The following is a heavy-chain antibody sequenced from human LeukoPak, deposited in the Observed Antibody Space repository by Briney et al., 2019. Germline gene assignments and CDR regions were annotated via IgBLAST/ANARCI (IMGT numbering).Heavy chain of an antibody. CDR3: ARATTFGGVIVVNAFDI. D-gene: IGHD3-16*02. CDR2: IYTSGST. Sequence: PSETLSLTCTVSGGSISSYYWSWIRQPAGKGLEWIGRIYTSGSTNYNPSLKSRVTMSVDTSKNQFSLKLSSVTAADTAVYYCARATTFGGVIVVNAFDIWGQGTMVTVSS. CDR1: GGSISSYY. J-gene: IGHJ3*02. V-gene: IGHV4-4*07.